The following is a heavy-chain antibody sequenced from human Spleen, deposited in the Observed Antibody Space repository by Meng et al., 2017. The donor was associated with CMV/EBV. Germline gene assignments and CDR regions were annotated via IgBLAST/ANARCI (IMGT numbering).Heavy chain of an antibody. CDR3: ARGRGTYAMSDY. Sequence: CKASGYTFTSYGISWVRQAPGQGLEWMGWISAYNGNTNYTQRFQGRVTLTTDTSTSTAYMEVRSLISDDTAFYYCARGRGTYAMSDYWGQGTLVTVSS. CDR1: GYTFTSYG. D-gene: IGHD3-16*01. V-gene: IGHV1-18*01. CDR2: ISAYNGNT. J-gene: IGHJ4*02.